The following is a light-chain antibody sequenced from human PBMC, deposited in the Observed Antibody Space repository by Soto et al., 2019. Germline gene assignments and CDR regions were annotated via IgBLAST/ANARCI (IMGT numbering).Light chain of an antibody. CDR2: DAS. V-gene: IGKV1-5*01. J-gene: IGKJ1*01. CDR1: QHIVSW. Sequence: DIQMTQSPFTLSASVGDRVTITCRASQHIVSWLAWYQQKPGKAPKLLIYDASTLERGVPSRFRGSGYGTDFTLTISSLQPDDFATYYCQQYTDYLWTFGQGTKVDIK. CDR3: QQYTDYLWT.